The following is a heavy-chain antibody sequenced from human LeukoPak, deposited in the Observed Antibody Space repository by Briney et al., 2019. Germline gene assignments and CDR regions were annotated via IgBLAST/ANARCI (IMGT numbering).Heavy chain of an antibody. V-gene: IGHV3-30*04. J-gene: IGHJ6*03. D-gene: IGHD3-10*01. CDR2: ISYDGSNK. Sequence: GGSLRLSCAASGFTFSSYAMHWVRQAPGKGLEWVAVISYDGSNKYYADSVKGRFTISRDNSKNTLYLQMNSLRAEDTAVYYCARDGGYGSGTDYCMDVWGKGTTVTVSS. CDR1: GFTFSSYA. CDR3: ARDGGYGSGTDYCMDV.